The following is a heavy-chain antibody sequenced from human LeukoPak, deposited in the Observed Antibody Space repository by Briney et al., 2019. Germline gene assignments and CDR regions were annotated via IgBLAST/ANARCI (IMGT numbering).Heavy chain of an antibody. V-gene: IGHV1-2*02. D-gene: IGHD2-8*02. CDR2: INPNSGGT. CDR1: GFTVIGHF. J-gene: IGHJ5*02. CDR3: ASGVLGKNWFDP. Sequence: ASVKVSCKASGFTVIGHFLHWVRQAPGQGLEWMGWINPNSGGTNYAQKFQGRVTMTRDTSISTAYMELSRLRSDDTAVYYCASGVLGKNWFDPWGQGTLVTVSS.